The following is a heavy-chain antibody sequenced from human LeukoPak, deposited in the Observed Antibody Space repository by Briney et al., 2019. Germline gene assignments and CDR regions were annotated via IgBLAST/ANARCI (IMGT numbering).Heavy chain of an antibody. CDR2: IKQDGSEK. J-gene: IGHJ4*02. D-gene: IGHD3-22*01. Sequence: GGSLRLSCAASGFTFSSYWMSWVRQAPGKGLEWVANIKQDGSEKYYVDSVKGRFTISRDNAKNSLYLQMNSLRAEDTAVYYCARDYDSSGYYYFDYWSQGTLVTVSS. CDR1: GFTFSSYW. V-gene: IGHV3-7*01. CDR3: ARDYDSSGYYYFDY.